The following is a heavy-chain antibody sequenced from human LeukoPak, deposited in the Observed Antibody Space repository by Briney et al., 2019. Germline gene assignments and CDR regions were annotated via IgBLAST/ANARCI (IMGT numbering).Heavy chain of an antibody. CDR1: GFTFSSYG. J-gene: IGHJ4*02. CDR2: IWYDGSNK. V-gene: IGHV3-33*01. CDR3: ARDFGYSSSWAS. D-gene: IGHD6-13*01. Sequence: HPGGSLRLSCAASGFTFSSYGMHWVRQAPGKGLEWVAVIWYDGSNKYYADPVKGRFTISRDNSKSTLYLQMNSLRAEDTAVYYCARDFGYSSSWASWGQGTLVTVSS.